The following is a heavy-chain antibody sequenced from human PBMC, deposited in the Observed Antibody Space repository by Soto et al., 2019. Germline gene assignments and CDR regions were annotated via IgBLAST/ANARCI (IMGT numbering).Heavy chain of an antibody. CDR1: GGTISSYY. Sequence: SETLSLTCTVSGGTISSYYWSWIRKTPGKGLEWIGYIYYSGSTNYNPSLKSRVTISVDTSKNQFSLKLSSVTAADTAVYYCAKARAQYYDFWSGYPVDYWGQGTLVTVSS. V-gene: IGHV4-59*01. CDR3: AKARAQYYDFWSGYPVDY. CDR2: IYYSGST. J-gene: IGHJ4*02. D-gene: IGHD3-3*01.